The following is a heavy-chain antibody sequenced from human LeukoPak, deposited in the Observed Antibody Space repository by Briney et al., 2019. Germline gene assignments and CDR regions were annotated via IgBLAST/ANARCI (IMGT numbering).Heavy chain of an antibody. CDR2: IKQDGSEK. Sequence: GGSLRLSCAASGFTFSRFWMNWVRRAPGKGLEWVANIKQDGSEKYYVDSVKGRFTISRDNAKSSVSLQMNSLRAEDTAVYYCARASSSDYWGQGTLVTVSS. J-gene: IGHJ4*02. D-gene: IGHD6-6*01. CDR3: ARASSSDY. V-gene: IGHV3-7*03. CDR1: GFTFSRFW.